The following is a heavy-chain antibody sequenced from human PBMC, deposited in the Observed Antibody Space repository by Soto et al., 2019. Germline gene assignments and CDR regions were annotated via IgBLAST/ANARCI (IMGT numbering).Heavy chain of an antibody. Sequence: SETLSLTCTVSGGSISSGDYYWSWIRQPPGKGLEWIGYIYYSGNTYYNPSLKSRVTISVDTSKNQFSLKLSSVTAADTAVYYCALVDFPAPVENSYYHVGMDVWCKGLTVTVSS. CDR2: IYYSGNT. J-gene: IGHJ6*04. CDR1: GGSISSGDYY. V-gene: IGHV4-30-4*01. CDR3: ALVDFPAPVENSYYHVGMDV. D-gene: IGHD3-3*01.